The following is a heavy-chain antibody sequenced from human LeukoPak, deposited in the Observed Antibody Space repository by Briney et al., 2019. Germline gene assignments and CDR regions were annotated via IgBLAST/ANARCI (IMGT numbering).Heavy chain of an antibody. CDR3: AKGITMNLPYYFDY. V-gene: IGHV3-53*01. D-gene: IGHD3-22*01. CDR2: IYGGDST. Sequence: GGSLRLSCAASGFTVSGNYMSWVRQAPGKGLEWVSVIYGGDSTQYADSVKGRFTISRDNSKNTLYLQMNSLRAEDTAVYYCAKGITMNLPYYFDYWGQGTLVTVSS. CDR1: GFTVSGNY. J-gene: IGHJ4*02.